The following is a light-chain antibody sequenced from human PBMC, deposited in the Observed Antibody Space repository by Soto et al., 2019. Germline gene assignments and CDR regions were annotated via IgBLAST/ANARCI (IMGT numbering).Light chain of an antibody. CDR1: SGRSTYA. CDR2: LNSDGSH. V-gene: IGLV4-69*01. CDR3: QTWGTAIHDVV. J-gene: IGLJ3*02. Sequence: QPVLIQSPSASASLGASVKLTCTLSSGRSTYAIAWHQLQPGKGPRYLMKLNSDGSHRRGDGIPDRFSGSSSGAERHLTISNLQSEDEADYYCQTWGTAIHDVVFGGGTKLTVL.